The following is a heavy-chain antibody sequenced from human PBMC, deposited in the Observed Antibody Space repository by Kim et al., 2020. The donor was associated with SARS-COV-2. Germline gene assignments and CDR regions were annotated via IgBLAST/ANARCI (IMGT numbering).Heavy chain of an antibody. Sequence: SETLSLTCTVSGGSISSYYWSWIRQPAGKGLEWIGRIYTSGSTNYNPSLKSRVTMSVDTSKNQFSLKLSSVTAADTAVYYCAREVAYYDFWSGYYYFDYWGQGTLVTVSS. CDR3: AREVAYYDFWSGYYYFDY. CDR1: GGSISSYY. D-gene: IGHD3-3*01. J-gene: IGHJ4*02. V-gene: IGHV4-4*07. CDR2: IYTSGST.